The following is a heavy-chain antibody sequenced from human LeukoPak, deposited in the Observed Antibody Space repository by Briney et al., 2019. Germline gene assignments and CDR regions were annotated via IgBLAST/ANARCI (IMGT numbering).Heavy chain of an antibody. D-gene: IGHD5-12*01. CDR3: ARGSSGYDSGY. Sequence: PGGSLRLPCAASGFAFSSYEMNWVRQAPGKGLEWVSYISSSGSTIYYADSVKGRFTISRDNAKNSLYLQMNSLRAEDTAVYYCARGSSGYDSGYWGQGTLVTVSS. J-gene: IGHJ4*02. V-gene: IGHV3-48*03. CDR2: ISSSGSTI. CDR1: GFAFSSYE.